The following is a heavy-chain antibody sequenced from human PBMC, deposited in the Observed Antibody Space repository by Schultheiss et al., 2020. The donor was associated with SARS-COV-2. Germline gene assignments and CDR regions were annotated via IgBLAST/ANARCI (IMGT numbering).Heavy chain of an antibody. CDR3: ARGKVVPAATFDY. J-gene: IGHJ4*02. Sequence: GGSLRLSCAASGFTFSSFGMSWVRQAPGKGLEWVSSISSSSSYIYYADSVKGRFTISRDNSKNTLYLQMNSLRAEDTAVYYCARGKVVPAATFDYWGQGTLVTVSS. V-gene: IGHV3-21*01. D-gene: IGHD2-2*01. CDR1: GFTFSSFG. CDR2: ISSSSSYI.